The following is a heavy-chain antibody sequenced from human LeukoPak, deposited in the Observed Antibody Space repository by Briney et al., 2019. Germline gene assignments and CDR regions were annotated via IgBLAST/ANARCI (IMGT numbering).Heavy chain of an antibody. CDR1: GFTFSSYW. CDR3: ASGANFGC. Sequence: GGSLRLSCAASGFTFSSYWMNWARQAPGKGLEWVASINHNGNVNYYVDSVKGRFTISRDNAKNSLYLQMSNLRAEDTAVYYCASGANFGCWGQGTLVTVSS. D-gene: IGHD1-26*01. V-gene: IGHV3-7*03. J-gene: IGHJ4*02. CDR2: INHNGNVN.